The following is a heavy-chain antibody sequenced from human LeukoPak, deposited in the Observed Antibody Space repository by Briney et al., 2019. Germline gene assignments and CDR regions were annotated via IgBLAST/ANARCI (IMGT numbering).Heavy chain of an antibody. CDR1: GFTFSSYG. CDR3: AKDRGLYSSSLSFDY. J-gene: IGHJ4*02. CDR2: IRYDGSNK. D-gene: IGHD6-13*01. V-gene: IGHV3-30*02. Sequence: GGSLRLSCAASGFTFSSYGMHWVRQAPGKGLEWVAFIRYDGSNKYYADSVKGRFTISRDNSKNTLYLQMNSLRAEDTAVYYCAKDRGLYSSSLSFDYWGQGTLVTVSS.